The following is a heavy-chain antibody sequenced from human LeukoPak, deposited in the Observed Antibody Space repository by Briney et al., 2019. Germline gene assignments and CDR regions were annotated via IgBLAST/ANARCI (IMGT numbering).Heavy chain of an antibody. CDR1: GFTASSNH. J-gene: IGHJ4*02. V-gene: IGHV3-53*05. D-gene: IGHD3-9*01. CDR2: IYSGGST. Sequence: GGSPRLSCAASGFTASSNHMSWVRQAPGKGLEWVSVIYSGGSTDYADSVKGRFTISRDNLKNTMYLQMNSLRAEDTAVYYCAKENYDILTGYYNAPDYWGQGTLVTVSS. CDR3: AKENYDILTGYYNAPDY.